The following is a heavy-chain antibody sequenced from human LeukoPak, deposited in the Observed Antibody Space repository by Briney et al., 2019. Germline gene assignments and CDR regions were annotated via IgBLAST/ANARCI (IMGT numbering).Heavy chain of an antibody. D-gene: IGHD3-10*01. CDR3: ARCYGSGSYNWFDP. CDR1: GGSFSGYY. CDR2: INHSGST. Sequence: SETLSLTCAVCGGSFSGYYWSWIRQPPGKGLEWIGEINHSGSTNYNPSLKSRVTISVDTSKNQFSLKLSSVTAADTAVYYCARCYGSGSYNWFDPWGQGTLVTVSS. V-gene: IGHV4-34*01. J-gene: IGHJ5*02.